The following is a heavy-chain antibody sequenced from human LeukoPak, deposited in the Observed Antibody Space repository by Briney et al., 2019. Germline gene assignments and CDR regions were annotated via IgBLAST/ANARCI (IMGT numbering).Heavy chain of an antibody. CDR1: GFTLSSYW. CDR2: IKQDGSEK. D-gene: IGHD6-13*01. J-gene: IGHJ4*02. V-gene: IGHV3-7*01. Sequence: GGSLRLSCAASGFTLSSYWMRGVRQAPGRGLEWVANIKQDGSEKYYVDSVKGRFTISRDNAKNSLYLQMNSLRAEDTAVYYCARINMGLIAAAGTDFGYWGQGTLVTVAS. CDR3: ARINMGLIAAAGTDFGY.